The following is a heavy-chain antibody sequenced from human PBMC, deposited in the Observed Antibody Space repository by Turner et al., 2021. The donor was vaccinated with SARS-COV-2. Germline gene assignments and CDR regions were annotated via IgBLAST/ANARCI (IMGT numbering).Heavy chain of an antibody. D-gene: IGHD6-13*01. V-gene: IGHV3-7*01. CDR2: IKQDGSEK. CDR3: ARDLMFTAAAPYGMDV. Sequence: EVQLVESGGGWVQPGGSLRPSCAASGFTFSSYWMSWVRQAPGKGLEWVANIKQDGSEKYYVDSVKGRFTISRDNAKNSLYLQMNSLRAEDTAVYYCARDLMFTAAAPYGMDVWGQGTTVTVSS. J-gene: IGHJ6*02. CDR1: GFTFSSYW.